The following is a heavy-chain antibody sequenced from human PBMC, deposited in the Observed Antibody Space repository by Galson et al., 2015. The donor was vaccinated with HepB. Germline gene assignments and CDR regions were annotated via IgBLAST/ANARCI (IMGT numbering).Heavy chain of an antibody. J-gene: IGHJ6*02. CDR2: ISWNSGSI. V-gene: IGHV3-9*01. CDR1: GFTFDDYA. D-gene: IGHD3-3*01. Sequence: SLRLSCAASGFTFDDYAMHWVRQAPGKGLEWVSGISWNSGSIGYADSVKGRFTISRDNAKNSLYLQMNSLRAEDTALYYCAKGGGRHYDFWSGNSLSHGMDVWGQGTTVTVSS. CDR3: AKGGGRHYDFWSGNSLSHGMDV.